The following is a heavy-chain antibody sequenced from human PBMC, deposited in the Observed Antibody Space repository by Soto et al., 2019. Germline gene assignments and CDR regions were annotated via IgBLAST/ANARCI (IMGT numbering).Heavy chain of an antibody. CDR1: GFTFDDYA. J-gene: IGHJ6*03. CDR3: AKDRSSTSGYMDV. D-gene: IGHD2-2*01. V-gene: IGHV3-9*01. Sequence: PGGSLRLSCAASGFTFDDYAMHWVRQAPGKGLEWVSGISWNSGSIGYADSVKGRFTISRDNAKNSLYLQMNSLRAEDTALYYCAKDRSSTSGYMDVWGKGTTVTVSS. CDR2: ISWNSGSI.